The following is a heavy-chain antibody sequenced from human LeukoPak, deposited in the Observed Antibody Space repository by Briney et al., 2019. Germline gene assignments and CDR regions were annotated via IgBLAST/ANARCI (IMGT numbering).Heavy chain of an antibody. CDR3: ASAWGGYDSVGSLHYGMDV. CDR2: MNPNSGNT. Sequence: ASVKVSCKASGYTFTSYDINWVRQATGQGLEWMGWMNPNSGNTGYAQKFQGRVTMTRNTSISTAYMELSSLRSEDTAVYYCASAWGGYDSVGSLHYGMDVWGKGTTVTVSS. V-gene: IGHV1-8*01. J-gene: IGHJ6*04. CDR1: GYTFTSYD. D-gene: IGHD5-12*01.